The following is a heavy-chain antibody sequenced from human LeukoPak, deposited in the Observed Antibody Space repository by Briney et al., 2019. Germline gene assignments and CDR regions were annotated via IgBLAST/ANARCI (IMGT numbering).Heavy chain of an antibody. D-gene: IGHD3-22*01. J-gene: IGHJ3*02. Sequence: PGGSLRLSCAPSGFTFNSFGMHWVRQAPGKGLEWVAVISYDGSNKYFADSVKGRFTISRDNYKNTLYLQINSLRAEDTDGYYCAKEYDSSGRAALDMWGQETMVSVSS. CDR2: ISYDGSNK. CDR3: AKEYDSSGRAALDM. V-gene: IGHV3-30*18. CDR1: GFTFNSFG.